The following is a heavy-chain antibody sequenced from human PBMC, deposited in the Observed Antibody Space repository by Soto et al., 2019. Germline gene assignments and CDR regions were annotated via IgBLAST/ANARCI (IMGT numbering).Heavy chain of an antibody. J-gene: IGHJ4*02. CDR2: IRSKANNYAT. D-gene: IGHD2-2*01. V-gene: IGHV3-73*01. CDR1: GFTFSGSA. Sequence: EVQLVESGGGLVQPGGSLKLSCAASGFTFSGSAMHWVRQASGKGLEWVGRIRSKANNYATAYGASVKGRFTISRDDSKNTAYLQMDSLETEDTAGYYCTARTYQPDVGFDYWGQGALVTVSS. CDR3: TARTYQPDVGFDY.